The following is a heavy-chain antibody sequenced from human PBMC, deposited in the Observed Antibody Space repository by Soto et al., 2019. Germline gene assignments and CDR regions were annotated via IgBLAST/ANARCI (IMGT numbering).Heavy chain of an antibody. CDR1: GFTFSDHY. D-gene: IGHD3-22*01. CDR2: TRNKANSYTT. Sequence: EVQLVESGGGLVQPGGSLRLSCAASGFTFSDHYMDWVRQAPGKGLEWVGRTRNKANSYTTEYAASVKGRFTISRDDSKHSLYLQMNSLKTEDTAVYYCARERWYYYDSSGVLDAFDIWGQGTMVTVSS. CDR3: ARERWYYYDSSGVLDAFDI. V-gene: IGHV3-72*01. J-gene: IGHJ3*02.